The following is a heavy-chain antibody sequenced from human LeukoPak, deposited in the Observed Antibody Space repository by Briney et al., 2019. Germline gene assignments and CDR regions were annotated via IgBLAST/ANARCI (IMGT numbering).Heavy chain of an antibody. D-gene: IGHD6-13*01. CDR3: TSEKSSSWFPFRFDY. V-gene: IGHV3-15*01. Sequence: PGGSLRLSCAASGFTFSNAWMSWVRQAPGKGLEWVGRIKSKTDGGTTDYAAPVKGRFTISRDDSKSIAYLQMNSLKTEDTAVYYCTSEKSSSWFPFRFDYWGQGTLVTVSS. CDR2: IKSKTDGGTT. CDR1: GFTFSNAW. J-gene: IGHJ4*02.